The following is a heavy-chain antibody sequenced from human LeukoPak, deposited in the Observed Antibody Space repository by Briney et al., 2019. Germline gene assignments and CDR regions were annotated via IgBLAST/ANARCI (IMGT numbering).Heavy chain of an antibody. CDR2: IYPGDSDT. J-gene: IGHJ4*02. CDR1: GYSFTNNW. CDR3: ARRPYDSSVYVFDY. Sequence: GESLKISCKGSGYSFTNNWIGWVRQMPGKGLEWVGIIYPGDSDTRYSPSFQGQVIISADKSISTAYLQWSSLKASDTAIYYCARRPYDSSVYVFDYWGQGTLVTVSS. V-gene: IGHV5-51*01. D-gene: IGHD3-22*01.